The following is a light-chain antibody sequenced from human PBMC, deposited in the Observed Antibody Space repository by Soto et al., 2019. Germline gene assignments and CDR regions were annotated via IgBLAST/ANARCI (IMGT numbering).Light chain of an antibody. CDR3: QQYNNWPPRART. Sequence: EIVMTQSPATLSVSPGERATLSCRASQSVSRDLAWYQQKPGQAHRLLIYGASTRATGIPARFSGRGSGTEYTLPGSSLHSEEFAGYYCQQYNNWPPRARTFGGGTKVDIK. CDR2: GAS. V-gene: IGKV3-15*01. J-gene: IGKJ4*02. CDR1: QSVSRD.